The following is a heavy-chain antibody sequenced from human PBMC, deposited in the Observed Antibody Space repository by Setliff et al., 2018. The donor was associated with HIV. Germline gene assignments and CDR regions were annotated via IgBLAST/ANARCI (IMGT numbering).Heavy chain of an antibody. D-gene: IGHD3-10*01. V-gene: IGHV2-5*01. CDR2: VHWNDNK. Sequence: SGPTLVNPTQTLTLTCTFSGFSLSSNGVSVGWIRQAPGKAPEWLALVHWNDNKQYSPSLKTRVTVTKDTSRNRVVLTMTDLDPVDTATYYCAHSGREVRGPYFDYWGQGVLVTVSS. J-gene: IGHJ4*02. CDR1: GFSLSSNGVS. CDR3: AHSGREVRGPYFDY.